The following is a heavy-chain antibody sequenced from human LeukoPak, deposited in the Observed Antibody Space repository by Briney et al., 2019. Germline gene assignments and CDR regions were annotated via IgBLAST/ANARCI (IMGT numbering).Heavy chain of an antibody. D-gene: IGHD3-10*01. CDR3: ARDRGPRTGFMVREAYDY. Sequence: GGSLRLSCAASGFTFSDYWIHWVRQAPGKGLVWVSRINTDGSITNYADSVKGRFSISRDNAKNTLYLRMSSLRAEDTAVYYCARDRGPRTGFMVREAYDYWGQGTLVTVSS. CDR1: GFTFSDYW. V-gene: IGHV3-74*01. CDR2: INTDGSIT. J-gene: IGHJ4*02.